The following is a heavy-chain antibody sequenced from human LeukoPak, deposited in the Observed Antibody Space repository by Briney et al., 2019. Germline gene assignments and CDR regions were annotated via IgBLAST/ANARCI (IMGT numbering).Heavy chain of an antibody. CDR3: AREGNGLLSKDLDY. V-gene: IGHV1-2*02. J-gene: IGHJ4*02. CDR2: INPHSGGT. D-gene: IGHD2-15*01. Sequence: ASVRVSSMASGYTFTDYYIHWGRQAPGQGLEWMGYINPHSGGTSSPQKFQGRVTMTTDASISTAYMERSRLTSDDTAVYYCAREGNGLLSKDLDYWGQGTLVTVSS. CDR1: GYTFTDYY.